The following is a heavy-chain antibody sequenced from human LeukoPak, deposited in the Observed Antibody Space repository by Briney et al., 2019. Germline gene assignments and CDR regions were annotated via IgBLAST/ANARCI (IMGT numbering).Heavy chain of an antibody. J-gene: IGHJ6*02. Sequence: GASVKVSCKXXGYTFXXXXXXXXXQAXGQXXXWMGWXXPHSGGTXXAQKFXGRVXXXXDTSISTAYMELSRLRSDDTAVYYCARDSAGYGMDVWGQGATVTVSS. V-gene: IGHV1-2*02. CDR2: XXPHSGGT. CDR1: GYTFXXXX. CDR3: ARDSAGYGMDV.